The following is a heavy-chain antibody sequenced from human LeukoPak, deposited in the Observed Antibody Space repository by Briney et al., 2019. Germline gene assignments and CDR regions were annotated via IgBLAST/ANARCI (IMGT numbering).Heavy chain of an antibody. D-gene: IGHD6-19*01. Sequence: TSETLSLTCTVSGGSISGSSYYWGWTRQPPGKGLEWIGTTYYSGSTYYNPSLKSRVAISVDTSKNQVSLKLNSVTAADTAVYYCAAQLIAVGNSFDYWGQGTLVTVSS. CDR2: TYYSGST. CDR3: AAQLIAVGNSFDY. J-gene: IGHJ4*02. CDR1: GGSISGSSYY. V-gene: IGHV4-39*01.